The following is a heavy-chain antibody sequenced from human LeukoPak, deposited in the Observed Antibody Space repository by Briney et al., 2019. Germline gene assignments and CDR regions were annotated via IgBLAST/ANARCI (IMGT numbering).Heavy chain of an antibody. J-gene: IGHJ4*02. CDR2: ISGSGGST. CDR3: AKDPSHTYYFDY. Sequence: GGSLRLSCAASGFTFSSYGMSWVRQAPGKGLEWVSAISGSGGSTYYADSVKGRFTISRDNPKNTLYLQMNSLRAEDTAVYYCAKDPSHTYYFDYWGQGTLVTVSS. CDR1: GFTFSSYG. V-gene: IGHV3-23*01.